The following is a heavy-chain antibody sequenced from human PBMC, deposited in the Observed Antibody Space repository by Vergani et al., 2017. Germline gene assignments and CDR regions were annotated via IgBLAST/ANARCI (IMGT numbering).Heavy chain of an antibody. J-gene: IGHJ6*02. V-gene: IGHV4-59*11. CDR1: FDSIRNLY. CDR2: IHYSENT. Sequence: QVQLQESGPGLVKSSETLSLTCSVSFDSIRNLYCNWIRQPPGKGLEWIGSIHYSENTNYNPSLKTRVTISVDTSKNQFSLTLTSVTAADTAVYYCARDSFLSAGXGTYYILDYGMDVWGQGTTVTVSS. D-gene: IGHD3-10*01. CDR3: ARDSFLSAGXGTYYILDYGMDV.